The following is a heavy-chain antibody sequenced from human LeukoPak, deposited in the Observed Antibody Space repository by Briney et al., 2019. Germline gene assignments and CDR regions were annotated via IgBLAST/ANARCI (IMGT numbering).Heavy chain of an antibody. Sequence: GASVKVSCKASGNTFTDYFIHWVRQAPGQGLEWMGLVNPNSGGTNYAQKFQGRVTMTRDTSISTTYMELSRLRSDDTAMYYCASLDAFDMWGQGTMVTVSS. J-gene: IGHJ3*02. V-gene: IGHV1-2*02. CDR3: ASLDAFDM. CDR2: VNPNSGGT. CDR1: GNTFTDYF.